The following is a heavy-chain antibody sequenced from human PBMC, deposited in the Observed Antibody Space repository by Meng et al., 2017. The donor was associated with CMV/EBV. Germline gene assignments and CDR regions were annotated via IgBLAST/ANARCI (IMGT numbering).Heavy chain of an antibody. V-gene: IGHV4-34*01. J-gene: IGHJ4*02. D-gene: IGHD3-10*01. CDR1: GGSFSGYY. CDR3: ARESMVRGED. CDR2: INHSGST. Sequence: QVQLQQGGAGMLNPSETLSLTCAVYGGSFSGYYWSWIRQPPGKGLEWIGEINHSGSTNYNPSLKSRVTISVDTSKNQFSLKLSSVTAADTAVYYCARESMVRGEDWGQGTLVTVSS.